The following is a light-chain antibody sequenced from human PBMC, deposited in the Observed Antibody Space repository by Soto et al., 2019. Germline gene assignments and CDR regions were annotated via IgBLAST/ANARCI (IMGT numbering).Light chain of an antibody. CDR2: EVS. J-gene: IGLJ1*01. Sequence: QSVLTQPASVSGSPGQSITISCTGTSSDVGAYNYVSWYQQHPGKAPKFMIYEVSNRPSGVSNRFSGSKSGNTASLTISGLQAEDEADYYCSSYTGSSTLVFGTGTKLTVL. V-gene: IGLV2-14*01. CDR3: SSYTGSSTLV. CDR1: SSDVGAYNY.